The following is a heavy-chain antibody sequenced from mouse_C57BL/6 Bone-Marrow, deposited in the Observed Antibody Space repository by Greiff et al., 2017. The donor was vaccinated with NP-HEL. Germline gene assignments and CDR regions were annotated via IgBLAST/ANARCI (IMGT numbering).Heavy chain of an antibody. J-gene: IGHJ2*01. CDR1: GYTFTSYW. V-gene: IGHV1-50*01. Sequence: QVQLQQPGAELVKPGASVKLSCKASGYTFTSYWMQWVKQRPGQGLEWIGEIDPSDSYTNYNQKFKGKATLTVDTSSSTAYMQLSSLTSEDSAVYYCARFRLWGQGTTLTVSS. CDR2: IDPSDSYT. CDR3: ARFRL.